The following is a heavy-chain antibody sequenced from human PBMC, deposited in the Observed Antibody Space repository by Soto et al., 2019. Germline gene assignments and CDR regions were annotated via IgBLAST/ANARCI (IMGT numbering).Heavy chain of an antibody. Sequence: QVPRLQSGAEVKKPGSSVKVSCKASGGSFSKYSISWIRQAPGQGLEWMGRIIPYLGVITYAQKFKGRVTISADEFTGTGPMELNSLGSEDTATYFCASGSAQDVDYWGQGSLITVS. CDR3: ASGSAQDVDY. CDR1: GGSFSKYS. V-gene: IGHV1-69*02. J-gene: IGHJ4*01. CDR2: IIPYLGVI. D-gene: IGHD3-10*01.